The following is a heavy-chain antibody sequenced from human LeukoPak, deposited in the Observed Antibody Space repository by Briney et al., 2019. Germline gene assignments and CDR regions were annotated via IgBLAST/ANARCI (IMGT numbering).Heavy chain of an antibody. CDR3: AMGSGWYYFDY. Sequence: PSGTLSLTCTVSGGSISSYYWSWIRQPPGKGLEWIGYIYYSGSTNYNPSLKSRVTISVDTSKNQSSLKLSSVTAADTAVYYCAMGSGWYYFDYWGQGTLVTVSS. J-gene: IGHJ4*02. V-gene: IGHV4-59*01. D-gene: IGHD6-19*01. CDR1: GGSISSYY. CDR2: IYYSGST.